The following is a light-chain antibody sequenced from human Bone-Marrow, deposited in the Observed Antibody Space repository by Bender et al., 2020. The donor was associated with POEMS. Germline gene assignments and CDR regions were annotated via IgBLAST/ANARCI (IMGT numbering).Light chain of an antibody. CDR3: ATWDDSLNGWV. J-gene: IGLJ3*02. CDR1: SSKFGSYP. Sequence: QSVLTQPPSASGTPGQRVTISCSGSSSKFGSYPVNWYQQLPGAAPKLVIFNNSQRPSGVPDRFSGSNSGSSASLAISCLLSDDEADFYCATWDDSLNGWVFGGGTKLTVL. CDR2: NNS. V-gene: IGLV1-44*01.